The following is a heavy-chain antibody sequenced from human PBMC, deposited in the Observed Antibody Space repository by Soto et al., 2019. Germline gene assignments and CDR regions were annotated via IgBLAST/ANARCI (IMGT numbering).Heavy chain of an antibody. D-gene: IGHD6-13*01. V-gene: IGHV4-31*03. J-gene: IGHJ4*02. CDR3: ARGYRQSGYKSRRVFDY. CDR2: MYYSGST. Sequence: QVQLRESGPGLVKPSQTLSLTCTVSGGSINSGGYYWNWIRQHPGKGLEWIGYMYYSGSTYYNPFRRNRVIISAATSEKHFSLKLSSVTAAATAVVFCARGYRQSGYKSRRVFDYWGQGTLVNVSS. CDR1: GGSINSGGYY.